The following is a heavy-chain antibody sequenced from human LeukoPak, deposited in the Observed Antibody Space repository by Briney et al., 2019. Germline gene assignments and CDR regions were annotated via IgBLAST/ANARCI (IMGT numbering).Heavy chain of an antibody. J-gene: IGHJ4*02. CDR3: AKDKDCGGDCYPLDY. CDR2: ISYDGSNK. CDR1: GFTFSSYG. Sequence: GGSLRLSCAASGFTFSSYGMHWVRQAPGKGLEWVAVISYDGSNKYYADSVKGRFTISRDNSKNTLYLQMNSLRAEDTAVYYCAKDKDCGGDCYPLDYWGQRTLVTVSS. D-gene: IGHD2-21*02. V-gene: IGHV3-30*18.